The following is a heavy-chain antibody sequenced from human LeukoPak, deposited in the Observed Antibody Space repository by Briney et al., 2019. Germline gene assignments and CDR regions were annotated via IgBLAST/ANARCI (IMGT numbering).Heavy chain of an antibody. CDR2: IYYSGST. CDR3: ARLTGYSYGFFDY. Sequence: PSETLSLTCTVSGGSISSYYWSWIRQPPGKGPEWIGYIYYSGSTNYNPSLKSRVTISVDTSKNQFSLKLSSVTAADTAVYYCARLTGYSYGFFDYWGQGTLVTVSS. J-gene: IGHJ4*02. CDR1: GGSISSYY. V-gene: IGHV4-59*01. D-gene: IGHD5-18*01.